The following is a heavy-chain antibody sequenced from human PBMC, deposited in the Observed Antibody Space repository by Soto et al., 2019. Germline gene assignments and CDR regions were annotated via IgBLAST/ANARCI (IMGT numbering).Heavy chain of an antibody. CDR2: IYYSGST. CDR1: GGSISSSSYY. V-gene: IGHV4-39*01. CDR3: ARVHVMVVAGSTFDY. D-gene: IGHD6-19*01. Sequence: PSETLSLTCTVSGGSISSSSYYWGWIRQPPGKGLEWIGSIYYSGSTYYNPSLKSRVTISVDTSKNQFSLKLSSVTAADTAVYYCARVHVMVVAGSTFDYWGPGTLVTVSS. J-gene: IGHJ4*01.